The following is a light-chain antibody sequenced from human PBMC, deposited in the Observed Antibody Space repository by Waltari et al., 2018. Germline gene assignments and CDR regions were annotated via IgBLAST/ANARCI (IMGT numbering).Light chain of an antibody. CDR2: DAS. CDR3: QQRKYWPPIT. CDR1: QSVSIN. V-gene: IGKV3-11*01. J-gene: IGKJ5*01. Sequence: ALTQSPATLSWSPGERATLPCRASQSVSINLAWYQHKPGQAPRLLIYDASNRATGIPARFSGSGSGTDFTLTISSLVPEDVAVYYCQQRKYWPPITFGQGTRLEIK.